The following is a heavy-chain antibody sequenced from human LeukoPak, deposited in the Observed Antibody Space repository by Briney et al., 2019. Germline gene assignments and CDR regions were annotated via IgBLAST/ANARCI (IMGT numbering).Heavy chain of an antibody. V-gene: IGHV3-23*01. D-gene: IGHD4-11*01. J-gene: IGHJ4*02. CDR1: GFTFSSYA. CDR2: ISGSGGST. Sequence: GGSLRLSCAASGFTFSSYAMSWVRQAPGKGLEWVSAISGSGGSTYYADSVKGRFTISRDNSKNTLYLQMNSLRAEDTAVYYCAGYLDYSNYLSSIDYWGQGTLVTVSS. CDR3: AGYLDYSNYLSSIDY.